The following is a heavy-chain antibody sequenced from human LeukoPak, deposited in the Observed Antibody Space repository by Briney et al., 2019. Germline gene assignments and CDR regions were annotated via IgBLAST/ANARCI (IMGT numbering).Heavy chain of an antibody. Sequence: GGSLRLACAASGFTFNNYGMHWVRQAPGKGLEWVAAIWYDGSNKYYADSVKGRFTISRDNSKNTLYLQMNSLRAEDTALYYCARGQEYYYDSSAYSKFDYWGQGTLVTVSS. CDR2: IWYDGSNK. CDR3: ARGQEYYYDSSAYSKFDY. D-gene: IGHD3-22*01. CDR1: GFTFNNYG. V-gene: IGHV3-33*01. J-gene: IGHJ4*02.